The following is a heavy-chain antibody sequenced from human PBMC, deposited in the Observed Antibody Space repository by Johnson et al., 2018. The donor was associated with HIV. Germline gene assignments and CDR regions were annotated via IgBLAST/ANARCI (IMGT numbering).Heavy chain of an antibody. D-gene: IGHD1-1*01. CDR1: GFTFSDAW. CDR3: TTGIYWNDAFDI. J-gene: IGHJ3*02. CDR2: VKSKTEGGTI. Sequence: VQLVESGGGLVKPGGSLRLSCEASGFTFSDAWMNWVRQVPGKGLEWVGRVKSKTEGGTIDYAAPVKGRFTISRDGSKNTLYLQMTGLKTEDTAVYYCTTGIYWNDAFDIWGQGTMVTVSS. V-gene: IGHV3-15*01.